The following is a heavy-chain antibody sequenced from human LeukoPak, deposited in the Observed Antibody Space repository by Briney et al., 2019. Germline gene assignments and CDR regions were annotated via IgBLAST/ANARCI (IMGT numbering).Heavy chain of an antibody. V-gene: IGHV3-48*01. CDR2: IGTSSTTI. CDR3: ARGPVAVAGKGDYFDY. CDR1: GFTFSSYT. D-gene: IGHD6-19*01. Sequence: GGSLRLSCAASGFTFSSYTMNWVRQPPGKGLEWVSNIGTSSTTIYYADSVKGRFTISRDNSKNTLYLQMNSLRAEDTAVYYCARGPVAVAGKGDYFDYWGQGTLVTVSS. J-gene: IGHJ4*02.